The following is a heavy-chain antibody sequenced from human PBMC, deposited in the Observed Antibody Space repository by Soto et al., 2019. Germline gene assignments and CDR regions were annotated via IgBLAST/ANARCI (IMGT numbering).Heavy chain of an antibody. CDR2: INPNSGGT. Sequence: GASVKVCCKASGYTFTGYYMHWVRQAPGQGLEWMGWINPNSGGTNYAQKFQGWVTMTRDTSISTAYMELSRLRSDDTAVYYCARDRSGYDYGGFDYWGQGTLVTVSS. CDR1: GYTFTGYY. CDR3: ARDRSGYDYGGFDY. J-gene: IGHJ4*02. V-gene: IGHV1-2*04. D-gene: IGHD5-12*01.